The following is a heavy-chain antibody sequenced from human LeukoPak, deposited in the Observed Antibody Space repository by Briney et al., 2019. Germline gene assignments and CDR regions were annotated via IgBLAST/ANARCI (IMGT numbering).Heavy chain of an antibody. CDR2: ISYDGSNK. V-gene: IGHV3-30-3*02. D-gene: IGHD4-11*01. J-gene: IGHJ4*02. Sequence: PGGSLRLSCAASGFTFSSYAMHWVRQAPGKGLEWVAVISYDGSNKYYADSVKGRFTISRDNSKNTLYLQMNSLRAEDTAVYYCAKSPTGLTVTTGFDYWGQGTLVTVSS. CDR3: AKSPTGLTVTTGFDY. CDR1: GFTFSSYA.